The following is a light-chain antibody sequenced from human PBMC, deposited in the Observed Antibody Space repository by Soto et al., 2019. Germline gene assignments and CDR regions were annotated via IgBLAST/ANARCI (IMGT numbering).Light chain of an antibody. V-gene: IGKV3-15*01. CDR2: GAS. J-gene: IGKJ1*01. CDR3: QQYKKWPRT. Sequence: EVVMTQSPATLSVSPGERAALSCRASQSVSSNLAWYQQKPGQAPRLLIYGASTRDTGIPARFSGSGSGTEFTLTIRSLQSEDFAVYYCQQYKKWPRTFGQGTKVEIK. CDR1: QSVSSN.